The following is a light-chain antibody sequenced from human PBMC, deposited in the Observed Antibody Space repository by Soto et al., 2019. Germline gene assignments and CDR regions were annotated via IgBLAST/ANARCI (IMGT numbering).Light chain of an antibody. J-gene: IGLJ2*01. Sequence: QSGLTQAASVSGSPGQSITISCTGTSSDIGDYNYVSWYQQYPGKVPKLMIFGVSNRPSGVSNRFSGSKSGNTASLTISGLQAEDEADYYCSSYTSTSTLVVFGGGTKLTVL. V-gene: IGLV2-14*01. CDR2: GVS. CDR3: SSYTSTSTLVV. CDR1: SSDIGDYNY.